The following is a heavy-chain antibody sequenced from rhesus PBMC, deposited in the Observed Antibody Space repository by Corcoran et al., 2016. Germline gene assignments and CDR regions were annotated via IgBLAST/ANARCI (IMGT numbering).Heavy chain of an antibody. D-gene: IGHD6-13*01. J-gene: IGHJ4*01. V-gene: IGHV4-106*01. CDR3: AREGIAAGPFDY. CDR2: IYGRGGGT. CDR1: GGSISDDYY. Sequence: QVQLQESGPGLVKPSETLSLTCAVSGGSISDDYYWSWIRQPPGKGLERIGYIYGRGGGTNSHPSLKNRVTISIDTSKNQFSLKLSSGTAADTAVYYCAREGIAAGPFDYWGQGVLVTVSS.